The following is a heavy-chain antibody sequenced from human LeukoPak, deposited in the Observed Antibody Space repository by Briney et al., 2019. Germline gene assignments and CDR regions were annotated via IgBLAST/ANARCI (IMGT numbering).Heavy chain of an antibody. J-gene: IGHJ4*02. CDR2: ISAYNGNT. D-gene: IGHD2-2*01. Sequence: GASVKVSCKASGYTFTSYGITWVRQAPGQGLEWMGWISAYNGNTNYAQKLQGRVTMTTDTSTSTAYMELRSLRSDDTAVYYCARDWVSHIVVVPAAIGYWGQGTLVTVSS. V-gene: IGHV1-18*01. CDR1: GYTFTSYG. CDR3: ARDWVSHIVVVPAAIGY.